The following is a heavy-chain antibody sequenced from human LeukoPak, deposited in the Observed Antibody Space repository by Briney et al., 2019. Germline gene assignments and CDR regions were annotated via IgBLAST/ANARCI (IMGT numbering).Heavy chain of an antibody. Sequence: GGSLTLSCAASGFTFSSYAMSRIRQAPGKGLEWVSAISCSGGSTYYAHSVKSRFTISRDNSKNPLYLKMNSLRAEDTAVYYCAKGGAAADPTVDYWGQGTLVTVSS. CDR1: GFTFSSYA. CDR3: AKGGAAADPTVDY. J-gene: IGHJ4*02. V-gene: IGHV3-23*01. D-gene: IGHD6-13*01. CDR2: ISCSGGST.